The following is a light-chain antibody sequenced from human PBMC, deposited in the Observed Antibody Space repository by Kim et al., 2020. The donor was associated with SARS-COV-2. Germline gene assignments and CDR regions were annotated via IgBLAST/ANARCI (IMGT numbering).Light chain of an antibody. CDR1: SGHSSYA. CDR2: LSSDSRH. J-gene: IGLJ3*02. CDR3: QAWVAGVRV. Sequence: QPVLTQSPSASASLGSSVKLTCTLSSGHSSYAIAWHQQLPEKGSRYLMKLSSDSRHSKGDGFPDRFSGSSSGAERFFIISSLQSEDGADNFCQAWVAGVRVFGGGTKVTVL. V-gene: IGLV4-69*01.